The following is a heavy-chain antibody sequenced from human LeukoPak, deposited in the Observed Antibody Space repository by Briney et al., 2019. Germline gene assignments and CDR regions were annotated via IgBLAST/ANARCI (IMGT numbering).Heavy chain of an antibody. Sequence: SETLSLTCAVYGGSFSGYYWSWIRQPPGKGLEWIGEINHSGSTNYNPSLKSRFTISVDTSKNQFSLKLSSVTAADTAVYYCARVPTYYDFWSGYYLIFDYWGQGTLVTVSS. CDR1: GGSFSGYY. CDR3: ARVPTYYDFWSGYYLIFDY. V-gene: IGHV4-34*01. J-gene: IGHJ4*02. CDR2: INHSGST. D-gene: IGHD3-3*01.